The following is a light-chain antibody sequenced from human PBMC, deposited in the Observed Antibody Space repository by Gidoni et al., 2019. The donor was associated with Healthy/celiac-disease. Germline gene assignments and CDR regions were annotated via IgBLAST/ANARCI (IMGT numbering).Light chain of an antibody. CDR1: QSVSSY. V-gene: IGKV3-11*01. Sequence: EIVLTQSPATLSLSPGERATLSCRASQSVSSYVAWYQQKPGQAPRLLIYDASNRATGIPARFSGSGSGTDFTLTISSREPEDFAVYYCQQRSNWPVTFGQGTRLEIK. CDR2: DAS. CDR3: QQRSNWPVT. J-gene: IGKJ5*01.